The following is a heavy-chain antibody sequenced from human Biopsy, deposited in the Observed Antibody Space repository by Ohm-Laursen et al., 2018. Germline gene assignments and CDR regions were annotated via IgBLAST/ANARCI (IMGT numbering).Heavy chain of an antibody. Sequence: GSSVKVSCKASGDTFTTSAISWVRQVPGQELDWMGRIIPILGTVDYGQNFQGRVTIRADTSTTFLELTSLRYDDTAVYYCASGDIGGIGLDVWGLGTTVTVSS. D-gene: IGHD3-10*01. J-gene: IGHJ6*02. V-gene: IGHV1-69*04. CDR3: ASGDIGGIGLDV. CDR1: GDTFTTSA. CDR2: IIPILGTV.